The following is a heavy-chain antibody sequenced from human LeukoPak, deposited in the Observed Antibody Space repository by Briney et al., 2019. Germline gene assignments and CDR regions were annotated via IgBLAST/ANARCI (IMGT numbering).Heavy chain of an antibody. CDR3: AATRVRKAMVIYYYYYMDV. CDR2: IYYSGST. Sequence: SETLSLTCTVSGGSISSSSYYWGWIRQPPGKGLEWIGSIYYSGSTYYTPSLKSRVTISVDTSKNQFPLKLSSVTAADTAVYYCAATRVRKAMVIYYYYYMDVWGKGTTVTVSS. CDR1: GGSISSSSYY. V-gene: IGHV4-39*01. J-gene: IGHJ6*03. D-gene: IGHD5-18*01.